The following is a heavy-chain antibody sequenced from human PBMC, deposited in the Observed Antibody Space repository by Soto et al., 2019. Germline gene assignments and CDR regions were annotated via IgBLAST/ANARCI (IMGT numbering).Heavy chain of an antibody. Sequence: EVQLLESGGGLVQPGGSLRLSCAASGFTFSSYAMSWVRQAPGKGLEWVSAISGSGGSTYYADSVKGRFTISRDNSKNTLYLQMSSLRAEDTAVYYCAKEAAWWNTSITMVRGGLDYWGQGTLVTVSS. CDR2: ISGSGGST. CDR1: GFTFSSYA. J-gene: IGHJ4*02. CDR3: AKEAAWWNTSITMVRGGLDY. D-gene: IGHD3-10*01. V-gene: IGHV3-23*01.